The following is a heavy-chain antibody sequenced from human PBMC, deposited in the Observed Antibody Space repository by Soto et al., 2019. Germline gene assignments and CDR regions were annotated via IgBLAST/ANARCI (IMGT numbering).Heavy chain of an antibody. CDR1: GGTFSSYT. Sequence: QVQLVQSGAEVKKPGSSVKVSCKASGGTFSSYTISWVRQAPGQGLEWMGRIIPILGIANYAQKFQGRVTITADKSTSTAYMELSSLRSEDTAVYYCARDMPAPHYYGSGSYYNEGDNWFDPWGQGTLVTVSS. V-gene: IGHV1-69*08. J-gene: IGHJ5*02. CDR2: IIPILGIA. CDR3: ARDMPAPHYYGSGSYYNEGDNWFDP. D-gene: IGHD3-10*01.